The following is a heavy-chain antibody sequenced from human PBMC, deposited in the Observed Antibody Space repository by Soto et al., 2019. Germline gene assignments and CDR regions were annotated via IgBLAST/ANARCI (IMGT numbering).Heavy chain of an antibody. CDR2: ISSSSSYI. CDR3: ARDGQVVTIFGVVIKDYYYGMDV. Sequence: PGGSLRLSGAASGFTFSSYSMNWVRQAPGKGLEWVWSISSSSSYIYYADSAKGRFTISRDNAKTSLYLQMNSLRAEDTAVYYCARDGQVVTIFGVVIKDYYYGMDVWGQGTTVTVSS. J-gene: IGHJ6*02. CDR1: GFTFSSYS. V-gene: IGHV3-21*01. D-gene: IGHD3-3*01.